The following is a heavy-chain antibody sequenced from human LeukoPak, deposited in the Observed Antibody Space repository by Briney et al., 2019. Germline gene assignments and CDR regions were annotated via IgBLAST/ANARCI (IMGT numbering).Heavy chain of an antibody. CDR3: ARAAHYDTWDFDY. D-gene: IGHD3-16*01. V-gene: IGHV4-59*01. CDR2: ISYNGGT. Sequence: SETLSLTCTVSGGSIRGYYWSWIRQPPGRGLEWIGYISYNGGTNYNPALKSRLSISVDTSKNQFSLNLSSVTAADTAVYFCARAAHYDTWDFDYWGQGTLVTVSS. J-gene: IGHJ4*02. CDR1: GGSIRGYY.